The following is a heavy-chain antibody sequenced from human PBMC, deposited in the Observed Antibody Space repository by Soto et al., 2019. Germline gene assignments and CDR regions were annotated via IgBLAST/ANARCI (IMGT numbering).Heavy chain of an antibody. CDR1: GGSISSGSVNYY. D-gene: IGHD3-10*01. V-gene: IGHV4-61*01. Sequence: SETLSLTCTVSGGSISSGSVNYYWSWVRQPPGKGLEWIGYIYYTGTTNYNPSLKSRVTISLDTSKKQFSLKVSSATAADTAVYYCARDRLWFGERAFDYWGQGTLVTVSS. J-gene: IGHJ4*02. CDR3: ARDRLWFGERAFDY. CDR2: IYYTGTT.